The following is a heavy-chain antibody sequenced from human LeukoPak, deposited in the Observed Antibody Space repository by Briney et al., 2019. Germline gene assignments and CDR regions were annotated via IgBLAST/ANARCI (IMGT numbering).Heavy chain of an antibody. V-gene: IGHV3-53*01. CDR3: ARGSAEFDY. CDR2: ISRGGTT. CDR1: GFIVSDNY. J-gene: IGHJ4*02. D-gene: IGHD6-25*01. Sequence: GGSLRLSCAASGFIVSDNYMSWVRQAPGKGLEWVSLISRGGTTDYADSVKGRFTISRDNSKNTLYLQMNSLRAEDSAVYYCARGSAEFDYWGQGTLVTVSS.